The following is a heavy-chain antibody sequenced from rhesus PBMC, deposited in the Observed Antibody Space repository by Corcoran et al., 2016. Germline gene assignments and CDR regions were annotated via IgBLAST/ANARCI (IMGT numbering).Heavy chain of an antibody. D-gene: IGHD3-9*01. CDR3: ASVTQYYEDDYGYYNYGLDS. Sequence: QVQLQESGPGVVKPSETLSLTCAVSGGSISGYYLWSWIRQPPGKGLEWIGYIYGGSGSTSYNPSLKIRVIISIDTSKNQFSLKLSSVTAADTAVYYCASVTQYYEDDYGYYNYGLDSWGQGVVVTVSS. CDR1: GGSISGYYL. CDR2: IYGGSGST. V-gene: IGHV4-106*01. J-gene: IGHJ6*01.